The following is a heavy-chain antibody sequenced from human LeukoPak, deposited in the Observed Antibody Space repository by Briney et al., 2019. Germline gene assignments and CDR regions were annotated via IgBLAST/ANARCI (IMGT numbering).Heavy chain of an antibody. V-gene: IGHV3-30*04. Sequence: GGSLRLSCAASGFTFSSYAMHWVRQAPGKGLEWVAVISYDGSNKYYADSVKGRFTISRDNSKNTLYLQMNSLRAEDTAVYFCAKGLYSYTIGPSFDYWGQGTLVTVSS. CDR1: GFTFSSYA. CDR2: ISYDGSNK. CDR3: AKGLYSYTIGPSFDY. D-gene: IGHD5-18*01. J-gene: IGHJ4*02.